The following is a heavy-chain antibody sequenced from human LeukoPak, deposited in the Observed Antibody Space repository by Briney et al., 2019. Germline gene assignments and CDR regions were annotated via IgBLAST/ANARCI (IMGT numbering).Heavy chain of an antibody. D-gene: IGHD4-11*01. J-gene: IGHJ4*02. CDR2: ISGSGGST. CDR3: AKDIGTTVRRCYFDY. CDR1: GFTFSSYA. V-gene: IGHV3-23*01. Sequence: PGGSLRLSCAASGFTFSSYAMSWVRQAPGEGLEWVSAISGSGGSTYYADSVKGRFTISRDNSKNTLYLQMNSLRAEDTAVYYCAKDIGTTVRRCYFDYWGQGTLVTVSS.